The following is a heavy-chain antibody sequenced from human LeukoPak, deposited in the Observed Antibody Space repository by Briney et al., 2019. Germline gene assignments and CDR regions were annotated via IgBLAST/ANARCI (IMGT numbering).Heavy chain of an antibody. CDR3: ASGSYYMGSFDY. CDR1: GFTFSSYG. Sequence: GSLRLSCAASGFTFSSYGMYWVRQAPGKGLEWVAVIWYDGSNKYHADSVKGRFTISRDNSKNTLYLQMNSLRAEDTAVYYCASGSYYMGSFDYWGQGTLVTVSS. CDR2: IWYDGSNK. D-gene: IGHD3-10*01. V-gene: IGHV3-33*01. J-gene: IGHJ4*02.